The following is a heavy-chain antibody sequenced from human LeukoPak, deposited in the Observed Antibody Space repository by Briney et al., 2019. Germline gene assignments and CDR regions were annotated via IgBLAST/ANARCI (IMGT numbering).Heavy chain of an antibody. D-gene: IGHD3-3*01. Sequence: SETLSLTCTVSGGSISSGGYYWSWIRQHPGKGLEWIGYIYYSGSTYYNPSLKSRVTISVDTSKNQFSLKLSSVTAADTAVYYCARDPGPLASRITIFGVTYGMDVWGQGTTVTVSS. CDR2: IYYSGST. CDR1: GGSISSGGYY. V-gene: IGHV4-31*03. CDR3: ARDPGPLASRITIFGVTYGMDV. J-gene: IGHJ6*02.